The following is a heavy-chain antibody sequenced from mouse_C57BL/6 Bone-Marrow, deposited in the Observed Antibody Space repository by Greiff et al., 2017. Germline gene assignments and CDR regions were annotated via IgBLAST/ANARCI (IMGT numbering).Heavy chain of an antibody. CDR3: AIRIYYDYYGFAY. CDR1: GYTFTSYW. CDR2: IDPSDSYT. J-gene: IGHJ3*01. D-gene: IGHD2-4*01. Sequence: QVQLKQPGAELVKPGASVKLSCKASGYTFTSYWMQWVKQRPGQGLEWIGEIDPSDSYTNYNQKFKGKATLTVDTSSSTAYMQLSSLTSEDSSVYYCAIRIYYDYYGFAYWGQGTLVTVSA. V-gene: IGHV1-50*01.